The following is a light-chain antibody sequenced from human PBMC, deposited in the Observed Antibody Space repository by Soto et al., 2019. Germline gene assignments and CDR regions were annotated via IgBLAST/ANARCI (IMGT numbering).Light chain of an antibody. CDR1: RNDIGAYEF. CDR2: EVV. Sequence: QSALTQPPSASGSPGQSVNISCNGTRNDIGAYEFVSWYQHHPGKAPKLIIYEVVQRPSGVPDRFSGSKSGNTASLTVSGLQAADEADYYCKSYAGSNTYVFGTGTKVTGL. CDR3: KSYAGSNTYV. J-gene: IGLJ1*01. V-gene: IGLV2-8*01.